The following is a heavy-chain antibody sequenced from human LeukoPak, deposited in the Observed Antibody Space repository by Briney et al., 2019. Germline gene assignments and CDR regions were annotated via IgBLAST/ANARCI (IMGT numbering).Heavy chain of an antibody. V-gene: IGHV4-59*08. J-gene: IGHJ4*02. D-gene: IGHD7-27*01. CDR1: GGSISSYY. CDR2: IYYSGST. Sequence: SETLSLTCTVSGGSISSYYWSWIRQPPGKGLEWIGYIYYSGSTNYNPSLKSRLTLSIDTSKNQISLKLNSVTAADTAVYYCGRVNWVIDYWGQGTLVTVSS. CDR3: GRVNWVIDY.